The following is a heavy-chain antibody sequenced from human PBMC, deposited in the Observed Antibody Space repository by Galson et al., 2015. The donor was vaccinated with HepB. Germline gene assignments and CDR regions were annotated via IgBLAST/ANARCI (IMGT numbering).Heavy chain of an antibody. J-gene: IGHJ4*02. V-gene: IGHV3-23*01. Sequence: SLRLSCAASGFTFSTYAMSWVRQTPGKGLEWVATFSGPLATTYHADSVKGRFTISRDNSKNTLSLQMDGLRAEDTAICYCAKATHGTCSGADCYYFDSWGQGTLVTVSS. CDR2: FSGPLATT. D-gene: IGHD2-21*02. CDR1: GFTFSTYA. CDR3: AKATHGTCSGADCYYFDS.